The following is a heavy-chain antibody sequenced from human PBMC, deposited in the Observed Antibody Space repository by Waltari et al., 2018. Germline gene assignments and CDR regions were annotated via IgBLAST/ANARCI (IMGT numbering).Heavy chain of an antibody. CDR2: IVPVLGVG. J-gene: IGHJ4*02. V-gene: IGHV1-69*04. Sequence: QLQLVQSGAEVSMPGSSVTVSCKASGGTFSRHSINWVRQAPGQGLEWMGRIVPVLGVGNYAQKFQGRVTITAEKSTTTVYMELSSLRSEDTALYYCARDLGPSETSGYYFDYWGQGTLVTVSS. CDR3: ARDLGPSETSGYYFDY. D-gene: IGHD5-12*01. CDR1: GGTFSRHS.